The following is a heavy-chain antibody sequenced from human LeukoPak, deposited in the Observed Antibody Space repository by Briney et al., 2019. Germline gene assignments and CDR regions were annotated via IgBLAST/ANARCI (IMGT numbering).Heavy chain of an antibody. J-gene: IGHJ5*02. Sequence: GGSLRLSCAASGFTFTNYNMNWVRQAPGKGLEWVSSITSTTNYMDYADSVKGRFTISRDNAKNSLYLQMNSLRAEDTAVYFCAKEVKAVTNWFDPWGQGTLVTVSS. CDR2: ITSTTNYM. D-gene: IGHD6-19*01. CDR3: AKEVKAVTNWFDP. CDR1: GFTFTNYN. V-gene: IGHV3-21*04.